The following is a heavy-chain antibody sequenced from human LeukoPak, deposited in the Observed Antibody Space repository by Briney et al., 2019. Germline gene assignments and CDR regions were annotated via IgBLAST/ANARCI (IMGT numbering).Heavy chain of an antibody. CDR1: GCFISSSSNY. CDR2: IYYSGST. Sequence: PSETLSLTCTVSGCFISSSSNYWVWIRQPPGKGLEWIGTIYYSGSTYYNPSLKSRVTISVDTSKLQFSLMLTSVTAADTAVYYCARHGSYYYYMDVWGKGTTVTVSS. CDR3: ARHGSYYYYMDV. D-gene: IGHD3-16*01. V-gene: IGHV4-39*01. J-gene: IGHJ6*03.